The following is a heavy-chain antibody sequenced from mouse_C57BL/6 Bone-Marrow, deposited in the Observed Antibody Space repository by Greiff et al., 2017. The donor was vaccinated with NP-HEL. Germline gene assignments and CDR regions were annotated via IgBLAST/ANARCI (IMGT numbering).Heavy chain of an antibody. J-gene: IGHJ4*01. D-gene: IGHD2-3*01. CDR2: IYPGDGDT. CDR3: ERDGYYAMDY. Sequence: QVQLQQSGPELVKPGASVKISCKASGYAFSSSWMNWVKQRPGKGLEWIGRIYPGDGDTNYNGKFKGKATLTADKSSSTAYMQLSSLTSADSAVYFRERDGYYAMDYWGQGTSVTVSS. V-gene: IGHV1-82*01. CDR1: GYAFSSSW.